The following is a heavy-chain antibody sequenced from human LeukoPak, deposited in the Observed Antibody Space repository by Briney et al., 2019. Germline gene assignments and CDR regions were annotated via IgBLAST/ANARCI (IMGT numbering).Heavy chain of an antibody. CDR2: IIPIFGTA. CDR3: ARGAVRGYSYGYWDY. J-gene: IGHJ4*02. CDR1: GYTFTSYA. Sequence: EASVKVSCKASGYTFTSYAISWVRQAPGQGLEWMGGIIPIFGTANYAQKFQGRVTITAGKSTSTAYMELSSLRSEDTAVYYCARGAVRGYSYGYWDYWGQGTLVTVSS. D-gene: IGHD5-18*01. V-gene: IGHV1-69*06.